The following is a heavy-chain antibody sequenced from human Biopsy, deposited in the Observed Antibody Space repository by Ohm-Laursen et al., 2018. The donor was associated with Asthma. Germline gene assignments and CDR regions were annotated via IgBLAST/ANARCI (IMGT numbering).Heavy chain of an antibody. CDR3: AKDRDYDILTGPLGFDY. CDR2: VSGSGGST. CDR1: GFTFSSYA. D-gene: IGHD3-9*01. J-gene: IGHJ4*02. V-gene: IGHV3-23*01. Sequence: GSLRLSCTASGFTFSSYAMNWVRQAPGKGLEWVSTVSGSGGSTYYADSVKGRFTISRDNSKNTLYLQMNSLRAEDTAVYYCAKDRDYDILTGPLGFDYWGQGTLVTVSS.